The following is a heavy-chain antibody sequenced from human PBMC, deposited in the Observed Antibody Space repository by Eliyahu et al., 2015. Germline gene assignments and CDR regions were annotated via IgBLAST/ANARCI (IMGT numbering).Heavy chain of an antibody. CDR2: IYYXGXT. CDR3: ARDLRSAVEGGWFDP. D-gene: IGHD4-23*01. Sequence: QVQLQESGPGLVKPSQTLSLXCTVSGGSISSGDYYWSWIRQPPGKGLEWIGYIYYXGXTYYNPSLKSRVTISVDTSKNQFSLKLSSVTAADTAVYYCARDLRSAVEGGWFDPWGQGTLVTVSS. J-gene: IGHJ5*02. CDR1: GGSISSGDYY. V-gene: IGHV4-30-4*01.